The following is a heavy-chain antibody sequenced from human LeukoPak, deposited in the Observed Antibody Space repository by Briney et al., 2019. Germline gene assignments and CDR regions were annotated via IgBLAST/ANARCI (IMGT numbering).Heavy chain of an antibody. CDR3: ARKGGYSYGYFLDY. D-gene: IGHD5-18*01. J-gene: IGHJ4*02. CDR2: ISAYNGNT. V-gene: IGHV1-18*01. CDR1: GYTFTSYG. Sequence: ASVKVSCKASGYTFTSYGISWVRQAPGQGLEWMGWISAYNGNTNYAQKLQGRVTMTRDTSTSTVYMELSSLRSEDTAVYYCARKGGYSYGYFLDYWGQGTLVTVSS.